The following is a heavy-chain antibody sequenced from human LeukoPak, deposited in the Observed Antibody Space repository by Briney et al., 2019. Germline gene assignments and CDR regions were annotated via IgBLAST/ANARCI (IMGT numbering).Heavy chain of an antibody. J-gene: IGHJ4*02. CDR2: ISYNGGNT. V-gene: IGHV3-23*01. Sequence: GGSLRLSCAASGFTFATYAMTWVRLAPGKGLEGVSAISYNGGNTYYADSVKGRFTISRDNSKNTLYLQMNSLRAEDTAVYYCARASGIAAAGTGFDYWGQGTLVTVSS. CDR1: GFTFATYA. CDR3: ARASGIAAAGTGFDY. D-gene: IGHD6-13*01.